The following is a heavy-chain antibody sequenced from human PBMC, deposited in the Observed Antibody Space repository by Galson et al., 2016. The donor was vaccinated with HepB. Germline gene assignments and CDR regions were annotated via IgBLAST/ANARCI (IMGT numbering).Heavy chain of an antibody. Sequence: SLRLSCAASGFTFSSYDMHWVRQATGKGLEWVSAIGADGGTYYAGSVKGRFTISRENAKNSLYLQMNSLRAGDTAVYYCVRILYDRSARDYYGMDVWGQGITVTVSS. CDR1: GFTFSSYD. J-gene: IGHJ6*02. V-gene: IGHV3-13*01. CDR2: IGADGGT. D-gene: IGHD3-22*01. CDR3: VRILYDRSARDYYGMDV.